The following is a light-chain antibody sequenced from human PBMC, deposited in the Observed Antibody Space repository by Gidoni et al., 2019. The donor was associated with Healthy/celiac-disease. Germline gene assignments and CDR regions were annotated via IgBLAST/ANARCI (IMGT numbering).Light chain of an antibody. CDR3: QRYYNAAWT. Sequence: DIQMTQSPSSLSTSVGDRVTITCRVSQGISNYLAWYQQKPGKVPKLLIYAASTLQSGVPSRFSGSGSGTDFTLTISSLQPEDVATYYCQRYYNAAWTFGQGTKVEIK. CDR1: QGISNY. CDR2: AAS. J-gene: IGKJ1*01. V-gene: IGKV1-27*01.